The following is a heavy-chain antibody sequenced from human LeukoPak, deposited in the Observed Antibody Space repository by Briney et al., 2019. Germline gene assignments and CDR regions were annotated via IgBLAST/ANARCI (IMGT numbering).Heavy chain of an antibody. V-gene: IGHV3-30*04. D-gene: IGHD2-21*01. CDR2: ISYDGSNK. J-gene: IGHJ4*02. CDR1: GFTFSSYA. Sequence: PGRSLRLYCAASGFTFSSYAMHWVRQAPGKGLEWVAVISYDGSNKYYADSVKGRFTISRDNSKNTLYLQMNSLRAEDTAVYYCARAGERRTIRSMKYWGQGTLVTVSS. CDR3: ARAGERRTIRSMKY.